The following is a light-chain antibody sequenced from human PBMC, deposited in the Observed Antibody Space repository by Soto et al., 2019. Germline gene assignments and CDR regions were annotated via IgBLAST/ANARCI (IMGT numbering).Light chain of an antibody. Sequence: EIVLTQSPATLSLSPGERATLSCRASQSVRSNLAWYQHKPGQAPRLLIYDVSNRATGLPGRFSGSGFGTDFTLTISNVEPEDFAVYYCQQRDNWPWTFGQGAKVEIK. V-gene: IGKV3-11*01. J-gene: IGKJ1*01. CDR3: QQRDNWPWT. CDR1: QSVRSN. CDR2: DVS.